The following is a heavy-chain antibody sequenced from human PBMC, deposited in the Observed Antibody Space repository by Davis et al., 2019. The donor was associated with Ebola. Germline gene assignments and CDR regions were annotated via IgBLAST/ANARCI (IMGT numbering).Heavy chain of an antibody. CDR2: IYTGDSDP. D-gene: IGHD4-11*01. CDR3: ATLRRTVTGMDDDFDI. CDR1: GNSFTSHW. Sequence: GESLKISCKDSGNSFTSHWIGWVRQMPGKGLEWMGIIYTGDSDPRYSPSFRGQVTISADKSIKTAFLQWSSLKASDTAMYYCATLRRTVTGMDDDFDIWGQGTMVTVSS. V-gene: IGHV5-51*01. J-gene: IGHJ3*02.